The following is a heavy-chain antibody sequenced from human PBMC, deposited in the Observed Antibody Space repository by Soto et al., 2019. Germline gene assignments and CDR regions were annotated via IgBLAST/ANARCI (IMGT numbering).Heavy chain of an antibody. Sequence: SVKVSCKASGYTFTSYAMHWVRQAPGQRLEWMGWINAGNGNTKYSQKFQGRVTITRDTSASTAYMELSSLRSEDTAVYYCARGGSYYYGMDVWGQGTTVTVSS. CDR1: GYTFTSYA. CDR3: ARGGSYYYGMDV. J-gene: IGHJ6*02. D-gene: IGHD1-26*01. CDR2: INAGNGNT. V-gene: IGHV1-3*01.